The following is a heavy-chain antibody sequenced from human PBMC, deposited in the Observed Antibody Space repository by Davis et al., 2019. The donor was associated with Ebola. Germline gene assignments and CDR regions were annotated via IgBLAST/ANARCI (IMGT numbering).Heavy chain of an antibody. D-gene: IGHD3-3*01. J-gene: IGHJ6*04. CDR2: ISGSGGTT. CDR3: ARSGLSFGVVKYHYGMDV. Sequence: GESLKISCAASGFTFGSYAMTWVRQAPGKGLEWVSAISGSGGTTYYAGSVKGRFTVSRDNSKKTMYLQMNSLRAEDTAVYYCARSGLSFGVVKYHYGMDVWGKGTTVTVSS. CDR1: GFTFGSYA. V-gene: IGHV3-23*01.